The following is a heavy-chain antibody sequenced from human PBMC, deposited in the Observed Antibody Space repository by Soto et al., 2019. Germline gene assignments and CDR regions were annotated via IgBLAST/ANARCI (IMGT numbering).Heavy chain of an antibody. CDR3: ARDSSNYFDY. V-gene: IGHV1-18*01. CDR2: ISPHNGKT. CDR1: CYTFVTYY. J-gene: IGHJ4*02. Sequence: ASVKVSCKPSCYTFVTYYISWLRQAPGQGIEWMGWISPHNGKTNYIQSLQGRVTMTADTSTGTAYLELRSLQSNDTAVYFCARDSSNYFDYWGQGTLVTVSS. D-gene: IGHD4-4*01.